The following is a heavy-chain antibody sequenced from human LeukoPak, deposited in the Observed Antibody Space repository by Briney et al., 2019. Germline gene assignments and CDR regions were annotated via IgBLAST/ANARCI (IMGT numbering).Heavy chain of an antibody. CDR1: GFTFSSYA. Sequence: GGSLRLSCAASGFTFSSYAISWVRQAPGQGLEWVSAISGSGGGTYYADSVKGRFTISRDNAKNSLYLQMNSLRVEDTAVYYCARGWGERGKCRGGTCNNPQFDYWGRGTLVTVSS. J-gene: IGHJ4*02. V-gene: IGHV3-23*01. CDR3: ARGWGERGKCRGGTCNNPQFDY. D-gene: IGHD2-15*01. CDR2: ISGSGGGT.